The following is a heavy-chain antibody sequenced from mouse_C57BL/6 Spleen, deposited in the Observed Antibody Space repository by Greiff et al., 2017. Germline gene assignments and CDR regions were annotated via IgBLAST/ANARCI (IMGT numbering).Heavy chain of an antibody. Sequence: QVQLKESGPGLVQPSQSLSITCTVSGFSLTSYGVHWVRQSPGKGLEWLGVIWSGGSTDYNAAFISRLSISKDNSKSQVFFKMNSLQADDTAIYYCARNFPYDYDGYYFDYWGQGTTLTVSS. J-gene: IGHJ2*01. CDR1: GFSLTSYG. D-gene: IGHD2-4*01. CDR3: ARNFPYDYDGYYFDY. V-gene: IGHV2-2*01. CDR2: IWSGGST.